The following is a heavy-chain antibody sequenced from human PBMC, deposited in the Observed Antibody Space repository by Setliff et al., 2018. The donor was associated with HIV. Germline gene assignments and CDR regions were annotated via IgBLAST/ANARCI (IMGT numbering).Heavy chain of an antibody. J-gene: IGHJ4*02. Sequence: PSETLSLTCSLSGGSISSYHWNWIRQPPGKGLEWIGYIYYSGSTNYNPSLKSRVTISVDTSKNQFSLNLSSVTAADTAVYYCARCAYYNFWSGYYCDYWGQGTLVTVSS. CDR3: ARCAYYNFWSGYYCDY. CDR2: IYYSGST. V-gene: IGHV4-59*12. D-gene: IGHD3-3*01. CDR1: GGSISSYH.